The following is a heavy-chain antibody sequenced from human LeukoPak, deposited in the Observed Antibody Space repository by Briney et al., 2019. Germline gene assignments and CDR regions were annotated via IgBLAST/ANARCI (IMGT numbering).Heavy chain of an antibody. CDR2: IDHTGTT. CDR3: ARAPWELLTGGGYYFDY. J-gene: IGHJ4*02. V-gene: IGHV4-59*01. CDR1: DDSITIYY. Sequence: PSETLSLTCSVSDDSITIYYWTWIRQPPGKGLEWIGYIDHTGTTNYNPSLNSRVTISRDTSKNHFSLQLSSVTAADTAVYYCARAPWELLTGGGYYFDYWGQGTLVTVSS. D-gene: IGHD1-26*01.